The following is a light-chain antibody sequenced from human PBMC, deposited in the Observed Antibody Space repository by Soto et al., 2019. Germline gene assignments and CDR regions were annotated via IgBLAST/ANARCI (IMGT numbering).Light chain of an antibody. CDR1: QTVSSD. CDR2: AAS. J-gene: IGKJ1*01. Sequence: EIVMTQSPVTLSVSPGDRATLSCRASQTVSSDLAWYQQKPGQAPRLLIYAASTRATGIPARFSGSASGTEFTLTISSLQSEDFTVYYCQQYNKWPLTFGQGTKVDIK. V-gene: IGKV3-15*01. CDR3: QQYNKWPLT.